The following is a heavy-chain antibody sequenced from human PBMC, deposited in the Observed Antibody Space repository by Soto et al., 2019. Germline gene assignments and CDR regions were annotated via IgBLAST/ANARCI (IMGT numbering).Heavy chain of an antibody. J-gene: IGHJ4*02. D-gene: IGHD6-13*01. CDR1: GYTFTGFF. CDR3: ARQIGGSSRWYFFDY. V-gene: IGHV5-10-1*01. CDR2: IDPSDSNT. Sequence: GESLKISCKGSGYTFTGFFITWVRQMPGKGLEWMGRIDPSDSNTNYSPSFQGHVTISVDKSTSTVYLHWSSLKASDTAMYYCARQIGGSSRWYFFDYWGQGTLVTVSS.